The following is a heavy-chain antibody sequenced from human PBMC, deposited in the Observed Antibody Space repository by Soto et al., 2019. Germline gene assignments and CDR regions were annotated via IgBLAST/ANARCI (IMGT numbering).Heavy chain of an antibody. J-gene: IGHJ6*02. D-gene: IGHD2-21*02. Sequence: QVTLKESGPTLVKPTQTLTLTCTVSGLSLRTTGVGVGWVRQPPGKALEWLALLYGDDDQRYRPSLRSRLTIAKDISEKQVVLTMTNMDTVDTATYYCVQSRCGGDCLEIYSSHAYNGLDVWGQGTTVTVSS. V-gene: IGHV2-5*02. CDR3: VQSRCGGDCLEIYSSHAYNGLDV. CDR2: LYGDDDQ. CDR1: GLSLRTTGVG.